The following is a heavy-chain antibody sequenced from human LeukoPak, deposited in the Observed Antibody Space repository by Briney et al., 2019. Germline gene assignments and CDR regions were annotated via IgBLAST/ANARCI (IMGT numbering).Heavy chain of an antibody. CDR1: GYTFTSYD. Sequence: GASVKVSCKASGYTFTSYDINWVRQATGQGLERMGWMNPNSGNTGYAQKFQGRVTMTRNTSISTAYMELSSLRSEDTAVYYCARGDGNDYYYYYMDVWGKGTTVTVSS. D-gene: IGHD1-1*01. J-gene: IGHJ6*03. CDR3: ARGDGNDYYYYYMDV. V-gene: IGHV1-8*01. CDR2: MNPNSGNT.